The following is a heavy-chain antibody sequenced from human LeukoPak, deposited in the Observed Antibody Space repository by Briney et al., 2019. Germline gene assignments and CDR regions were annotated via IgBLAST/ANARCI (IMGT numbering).Heavy chain of an antibody. J-gene: IGHJ4*02. V-gene: IGHV1-46*01. CDR2: INPSGGST. CDR1: GYTFTSYY. D-gene: IGHD1-1*01. CDR3: ARREGWNDFDY. Sequence: ASVKVSCTASGYTFTSYYMHWVRQAPGQGLEWMGIINPSGGSTSYAQKFQGRVTMTRDTSTSTVYMELSSLRSEDTAVYYCARREGWNDFDYWGQGTLVTVSS.